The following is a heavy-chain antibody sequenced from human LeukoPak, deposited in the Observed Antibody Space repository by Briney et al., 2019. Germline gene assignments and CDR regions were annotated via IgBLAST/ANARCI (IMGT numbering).Heavy chain of an antibody. D-gene: IGHD4-17*01. CDR3: ARLDYGDSLTLDP. Sequence: SSETLSLTCAVSGGSISSSNWWSWVRQPPGKGLEWIGEIYHSGSTNCNPSLKSRVTISVDKSKNQFSLKLSSVTAADTAVYYCARLDYGDSLTLDPWGQGTLVTVSS. CDR2: IYHSGST. V-gene: IGHV4-4*02. J-gene: IGHJ5*02. CDR1: GGSISSSNW.